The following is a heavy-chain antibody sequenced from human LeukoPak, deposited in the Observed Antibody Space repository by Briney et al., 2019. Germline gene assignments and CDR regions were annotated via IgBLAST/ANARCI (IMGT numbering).Heavy chain of an antibody. Sequence: PSETLSLTCTVSGGSISSYYWSWIRQPPGKGLGWIVYIYYSGSTNYNPSLKSRVTISVDTSKNQFSLKLSSVTAADTAVYYCARSEINDYSRYWGQGILVVVSS. CDR2: IYYSGST. D-gene: IGHD4-11*01. CDR3: ARSEINDYSRY. CDR1: GGSISSYY. V-gene: IGHV4-59*01. J-gene: IGHJ4*02.